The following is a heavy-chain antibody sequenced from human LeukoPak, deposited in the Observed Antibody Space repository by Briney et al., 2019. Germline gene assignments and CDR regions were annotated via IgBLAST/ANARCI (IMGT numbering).Heavy chain of an antibody. V-gene: IGHV4-31*03. CDR2: MYYSGTT. J-gene: IGHJ6*02. D-gene: IGHD2-2*02. CDR1: GGSISSGSYY. CDR3: AKQERDIVVVPAAITPRYYGMDV. Sequence: SETLSLTCTVSGGSISSGSYYWTWIHQHPEKGLEWIGYMYYSGTTYYNPSLKSRVTMSVDTSKNQFSLKLDSVTAADTAVYYCAKQERDIVVVPAAITPRYYGMDVWGQGTTVTVSS.